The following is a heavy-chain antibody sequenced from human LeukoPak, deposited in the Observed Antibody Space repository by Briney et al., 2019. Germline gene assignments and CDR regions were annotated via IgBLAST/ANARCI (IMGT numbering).Heavy chain of an antibody. Sequence: GGSLRLSCAASGFTFSSYSMNWVRQAPGKGLEWVSSISSSSSYIYYADSVKGRFTISRDNAKNSLYLQMNSLRAEDTAVYYCAREYCSGGSCYLADYWGQGTLVTLSS. CDR3: AREYCSGGSCYLADY. D-gene: IGHD2-15*01. J-gene: IGHJ4*02. V-gene: IGHV3-21*01. CDR2: ISSSSSYI. CDR1: GFTFSSYS.